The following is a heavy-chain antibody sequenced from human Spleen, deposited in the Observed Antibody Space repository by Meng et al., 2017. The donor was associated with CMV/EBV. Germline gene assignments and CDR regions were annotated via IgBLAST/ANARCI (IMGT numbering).Heavy chain of an antibody. CDR1: GYSISSAYY. CDR3: ARDNSKLVAAAKGMDV. CDR2: MFYTGST. J-gene: IGHJ6*02. V-gene: IGHV4-38-2*02. D-gene: IGHD6-13*01. Sequence: SETLSLTCTVSGYSISSAYYWGWIRQPPGKGLEWIGSMFYTGSTEYNPSLKSRVTISVDTSKNQFSLRLSSVTAADTAVYYCARDNSKLVAAAKGMDVWGQGTTVTVSS.